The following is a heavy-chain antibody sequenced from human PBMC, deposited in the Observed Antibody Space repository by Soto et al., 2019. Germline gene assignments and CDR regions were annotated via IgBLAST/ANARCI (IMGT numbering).Heavy chain of an antibody. J-gene: IGHJ4*02. CDR1: GFSLSTRGVG. CDR3: AHPTFYGSGSFYFDY. V-gene: IGHV2-5*02. Sequence: QITLKESGPTLVKPTQTLTLTCTFSGFSLSTRGVGVGWIRQPPGKALQWLALVYWDDDKRYSPSLKRRLTITKDTSKTQVVLTMTNMDPVDTATYYCAHPTFYGSGSFYFDYWGQGTLVTVSS. D-gene: IGHD3-10*01. CDR2: VYWDDDK.